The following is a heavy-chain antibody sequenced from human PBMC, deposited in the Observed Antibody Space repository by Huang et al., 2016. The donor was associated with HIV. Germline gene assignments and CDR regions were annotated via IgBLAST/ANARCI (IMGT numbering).Heavy chain of an antibody. CDR2: ISNDGRNK. V-gene: IGHV3-30*18. CDR1: EFTFSGYG. J-gene: IGHJ6*02. Sequence: QVQLAESGGGVVQPGRFLRLSCRASEFTFSGYGMHWVRQAPGRGLGWGSVISNDGRNKYHADSVKGRFTISRDNSKNTLYLQMNRLRADDTAVYYCAKDQVDKGYYYYGMDVWGQGTTVTVSS. D-gene: IGHD3-9*01. CDR3: AKDQVDKGYYYYGMDV.